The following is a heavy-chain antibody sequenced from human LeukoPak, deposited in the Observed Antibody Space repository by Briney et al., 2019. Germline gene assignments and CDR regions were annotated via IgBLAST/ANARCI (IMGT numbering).Heavy chain of an antibody. Sequence: GGSLRLSCAVSGFTLSNYGMIWVRQAPGKALEWVAGISGSGGSTNYADSVKGRFTISRDNLKNTLYLQMNSLRAEDTAVYFCARRGVVIRVILVGFHKEAYYFDSWGQGALVTVSS. D-gene: IGHD3-10*01. J-gene: IGHJ4*02. CDR2: ISGSGGST. CDR3: ARRGVVIRVILVGFHKEAYYFDS. V-gene: IGHV3-23*01. CDR1: GFTLSNYG.